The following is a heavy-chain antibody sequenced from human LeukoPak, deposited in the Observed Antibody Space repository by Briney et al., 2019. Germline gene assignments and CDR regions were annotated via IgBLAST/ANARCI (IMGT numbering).Heavy chain of an antibody. CDR1: GFTFSSYS. CDR3: ARDLVEMATIFWEISPRYYFDY. Sequence: PGGSLRLSCAASGFTFSSYSMNWVRQAPGKGLEWVSSISSSSSYIYYADSVKGRFTISRDNAKNSLYLQMNSLRAEDTAVYYCARDLVEMATIFWEISPRYYFDYWGQGTLVTVSP. D-gene: IGHD5-24*01. J-gene: IGHJ4*02. CDR2: ISSSSSYI. V-gene: IGHV3-21*01.